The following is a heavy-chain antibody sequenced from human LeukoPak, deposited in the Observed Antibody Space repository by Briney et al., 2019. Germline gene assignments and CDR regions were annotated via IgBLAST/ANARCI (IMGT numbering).Heavy chain of an antibody. CDR1: GFTFSSYG. V-gene: IGHV3-30*03. CDR2: ISYDGSNK. J-gene: IGHJ4*02. CDR3: ARDRGYYDSGSPGLIDY. Sequence: GRSLRLSCAASGFTFSSYGMHWVRQAPGKGLEWVSVISYDGSNKYYADSVKGRFTISRDNSKNTLYLQMNSLRAEDTAVYYCARDRGYYDSGSPGLIDYWGQGTLVTVSS. D-gene: IGHD3-10*01.